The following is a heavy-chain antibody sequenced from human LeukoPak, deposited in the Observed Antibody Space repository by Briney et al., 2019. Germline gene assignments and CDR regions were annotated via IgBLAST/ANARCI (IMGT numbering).Heavy chain of an antibody. CDR3: ARVPGYLPLIDY. J-gene: IGHJ4*02. Sequence: ASVKVSCKASGYTFTSYDINWVRQATGQGLEWMGWMNPNSGNTGYAQKFQGRVTMTRNTSISTAYMGLSSLRSEDTAVYYCARVPGYLPLIDYWGQGTLVTVSS. D-gene: IGHD3-16*02. V-gene: IGHV1-8*01. CDR1: GYTFTSYD. CDR2: MNPNSGNT.